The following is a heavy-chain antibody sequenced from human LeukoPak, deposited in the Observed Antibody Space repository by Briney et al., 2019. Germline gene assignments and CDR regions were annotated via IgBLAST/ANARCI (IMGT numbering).Heavy chain of an antibody. Sequence: PGGSLRLSCAASGFTFSSYAMSWVRQAPGKGLEWASAISGSGGSTYYADSVKGRFTISRDNPKNTLYLQMNSLRAEDTAVYYCARDQIAGRGTYYGMDVWGQGTTVTVSS. J-gene: IGHJ6*02. CDR2: ISGSGGST. V-gene: IGHV3-23*01. CDR3: ARDQIAGRGTYYGMDV. CDR1: GFTFSSYA. D-gene: IGHD3-16*01.